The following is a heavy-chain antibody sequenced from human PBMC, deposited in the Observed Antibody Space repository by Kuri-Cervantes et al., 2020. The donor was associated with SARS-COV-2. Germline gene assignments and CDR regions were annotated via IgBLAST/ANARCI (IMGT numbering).Heavy chain of an antibody. CDR3: ARVPTPYHYYYMDV. Sequence: SETLSLTCTVSGYSISSGYYWGWIRQPPGKGLEWIGSIYHSGSTYYNPSLKSRVTISVDTSKNQFSLKLSSVTAADTAVYYCARVPTPYHYYYMDVWGKGTAVTVSS. J-gene: IGHJ6*03. CDR2: IYHSGST. CDR1: GYSISSGYY. D-gene: IGHD4-17*01. V-gene: IGHV4-38-2*02.